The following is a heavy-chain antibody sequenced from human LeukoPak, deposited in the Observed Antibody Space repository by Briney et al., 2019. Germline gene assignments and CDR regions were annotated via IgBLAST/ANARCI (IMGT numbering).Heavy chain of an antibody. CDR1: GYTFTAHN. V-gene: IGHV1-2*02. CDR2: INPNTGDT. Sequence: ASVKVSCKTSGYTFTAHNMHWVRQAPGLGLEWMGWINPNTGDTCYAQRFQGRVTMTRDTSISTAYMELSGLKSDDTAVYYCAPATMTFDYWGQGTLVTVSS. J-gene: IGHJ4*02. D-gene: IGHD5-24*01. CDR3: APATMTFDY.